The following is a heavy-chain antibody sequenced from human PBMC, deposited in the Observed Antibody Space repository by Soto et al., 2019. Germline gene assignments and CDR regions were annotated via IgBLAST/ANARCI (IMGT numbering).Heavy chain of an antibody. CDR1: GGSVSSGGYY. Sequence: SETLSLTCTVSGGSVSSGGYYWSWIRQHPGKGLEWIGYIYYSGSTYYNPSLKSRVTISVDTSKNQFSLKLSSVTAADTAVYYCARDYGGNAGAFDYWGQGTLVTVSS. CDR3: ARDYGGNAGAFDY. D-gene: IGHD2-15*01. J-gene: IGHJ4*02. CDR2: IYYSGST. V-gene: IGHV4-31*03.